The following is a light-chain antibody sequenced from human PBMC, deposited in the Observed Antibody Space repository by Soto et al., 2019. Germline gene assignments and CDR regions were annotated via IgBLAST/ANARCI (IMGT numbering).Light chain of an antibody. CDR1: SSDVGSYHY. CDR3: TSYGGRDNLM. J-gene: IGLJ3*02. V-gene: IGLV2-14*01. Sequence: QSALTQPASVSGSPGQSITISCTGSSSDVGSYHYVSWYQHHPGKAPKLMIYEVTNRPSGVSTRFSGSKSGNTASLTVSGLQAEDEADYYCTSYGGRDNLMFGGGTKLTVL. CDR2: EVT.